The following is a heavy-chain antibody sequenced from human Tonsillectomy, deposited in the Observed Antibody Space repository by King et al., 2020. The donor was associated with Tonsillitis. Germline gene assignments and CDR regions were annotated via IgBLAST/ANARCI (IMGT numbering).Heavy chain of an antibody. CDR2: IYYSGST. CDR1: GGSISSSSYY. CDR3: ARPLWFGEKVSDYYYGMDV. V-gene: IGHV4-39*01. Sequence: QLQESGPGLVKPSETLSLTCTVSGGSISSSSYYWGWIRQPPGKGLEWIGSIYYSGSTYYNPSLKSRVTISVDTSKNQFSLKLSSVTAADTAVYYCARPLWFGEKVSDYYYGMDVWGQGTTVTVSS. D-gene: IGHD3-10*01. J-gene: IGHJ6*02.